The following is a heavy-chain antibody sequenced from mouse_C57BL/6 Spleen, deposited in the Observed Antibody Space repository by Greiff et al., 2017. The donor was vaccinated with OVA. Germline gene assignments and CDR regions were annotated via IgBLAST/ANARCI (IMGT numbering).Heavy chain of an antibody. Sequence: EVQLQQSGPELVKPGASVKISCTASGYTFTDYYMNWVKQSHGKSLEWMGDINPNNGGTSYNQKFKGKATLTVDKSSSTAYMELRSLTSEDSAVYYCAYFLEYAMDYWGQGTSVTVSS. J-gene: IGHJ4*01. CDR3: AYFLEYAMDY. CDR2: INPNNGGT. V-gene: IGHV1-26*01. CDR1: GYTFTDYY.